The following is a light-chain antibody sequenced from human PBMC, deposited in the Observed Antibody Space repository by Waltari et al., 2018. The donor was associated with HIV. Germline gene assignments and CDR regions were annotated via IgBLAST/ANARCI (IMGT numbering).Light chain of an antibody. CDR1: QGISSA. CDR3: QQFNSYPLT. CDR2: DAS. V-gene: IGKV1-13*02. J-gene: IGKJ4*01. Sequence: AIQLTQSPSSLSASVGDRVTITCRGSQGISSALAWYQQKPGKAPNLLIYDASSLESGVPSRFSGSGSGRDFTLTISSLQPEDFATYYCQQFNSYPLTFGGGTKVEIK.